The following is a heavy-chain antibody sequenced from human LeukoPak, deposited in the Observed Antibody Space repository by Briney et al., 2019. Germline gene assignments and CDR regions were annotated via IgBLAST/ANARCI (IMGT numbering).Heavy chain of an antibody. CDR2: ISASGVTT. Sequence: GGSLRLSCAASRFTFSSYAMSWVRQAPGKGLEWFSYISASGVTTYYADSVKGRFTISRDNSKNTLYLQMNSLRAEDTAVYYCAKTPRYCSSTSCRNWGQGTLVTVSS. CDR3: AKTPRYCSSTSCRN. D-gene: IGHD2-2*01. CDR1: RFTFSSYA. V-gene: IGHV3-23*01. J-gene: IGHJ4*02.